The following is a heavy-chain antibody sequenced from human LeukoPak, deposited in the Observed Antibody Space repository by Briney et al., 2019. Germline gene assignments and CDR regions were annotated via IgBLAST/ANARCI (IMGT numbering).Heavy chain of an antibody. D-gene: IGHD2-8*01. CDR3: ARDRLTNDAFDI. Sequence: GGSLRLSCAASGFTFNSYWMHWVRQAPGKGLVWVSRINSDGSGTSDADFVKGRFAISRDNSKNTLYLQMNSLRAEDTAMYYCARDRLTNDAFDIWGQGTMVTVSS. CDR2: INSDGSGT. CDR1: GFTFNSYW. J-gene: IGHJ3*02. V-gene: IGHV3-74*01.